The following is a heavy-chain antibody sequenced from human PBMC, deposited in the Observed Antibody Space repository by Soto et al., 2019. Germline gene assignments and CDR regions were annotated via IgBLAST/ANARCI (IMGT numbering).Heavy chain of an antibody. CDR1: GFSLSTRGVG. D-gene: IGHD5-12*01. J-gene: IGHJ5*02. CDR2: IYWDDDK. V-gene: IGHV2-5*02. CDR3: AYRQEYRGSWDSGWFDP. Sequence: SGPTLVNPTQTLTLTCTFSGFSLSTRGVGVGWIRQPPGKALEWLAFIYWDDDKRYSPSLTTRLTIVKDTSRNQVVLIMTEMDPVDTGTYYCAYRQEYRGSWDSGWFDPWGQGTLVTVSS.